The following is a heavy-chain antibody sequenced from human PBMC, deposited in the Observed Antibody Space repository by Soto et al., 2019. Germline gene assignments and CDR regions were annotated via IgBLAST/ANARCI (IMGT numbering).Heavy chain of an antibody. CDR2: IYLDDDK. D-gene: IGHD3-3*01. J-gene: IGHJ4*02. CDR3: PHRVLRTVFGLITTTAIYFDS. CDR1: GFSLTTSGVG. Sequence: QITLNESGPTQVKPRQTLTLTCTFSGFSLTTSGVGVGWIRQSPGKAPEWLALIYLDDDKRYTPSLKSRLTNTKETSKNQLVLTMADLDPADTATYFCPHRVLRTVFGLITTTAIYFDSWGQGTPVAVSS. V-gene: IGHV2-5*02.